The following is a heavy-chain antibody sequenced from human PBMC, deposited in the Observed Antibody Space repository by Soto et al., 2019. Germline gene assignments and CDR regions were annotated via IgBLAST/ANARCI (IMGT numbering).Heavy chain of an antibody. CDR3: ARGSVGWYDILTGRTTNPEGAWFDP. CDR1: GYTFTSYG. Sequence: GASVKVSCKASGYTFTSYGISWVRQAPGQGLEWMGWISAYNGNTNYAQKLQGRVTMTTDTSTSTAYMELRSLRSDDTAVYYCARGSVGWYDILTGRTTNPEGAWFDPWGQGTLVTVSS. CDR2: ISAYNGNT. J-gene: IGHJ5*02. V-gene: IGHV1-18*01. D-gene: IGHD3-9*01.